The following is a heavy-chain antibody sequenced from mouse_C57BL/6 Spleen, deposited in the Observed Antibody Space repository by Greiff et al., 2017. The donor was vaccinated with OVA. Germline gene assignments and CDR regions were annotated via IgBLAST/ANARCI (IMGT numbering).Heavy chain of an antibody. CDR1: GYTFTSYW. V-gene: IGHV1-59*01. Sequence: QVQLQQPGAELVRPGTSVKLSCKASGYTFTSYWMHWVKQRPGQGLEWIGVIDPSDSYTNYNQKFKGKATLTVDTSSSTAYRQLSSLTSEDSAVYYCARRGAPDYFDYWGQGTTLTVSS. CDR2: IDPSDSYT. J-gene: IGHJ2*01. CDR3: ARRGAPDYFDY.